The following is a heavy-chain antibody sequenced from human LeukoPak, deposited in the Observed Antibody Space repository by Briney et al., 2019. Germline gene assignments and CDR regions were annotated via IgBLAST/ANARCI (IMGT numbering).Heavy chain of an antibody. J-gene: IGHJ3*02. CDR3: ARSDERRHKDAFDI. V-gene: IGHV4-4*07. Sequence: SETLSLTCTVSSGSISSYYWSWIRQPAGKGLEWIGRIYTSGSTNYNPSLKSRVTMSVDTSKNQFSLKLSSVTAADTAVYYCARSDERRHKDAFDIWGQGTMVTVSS. CDR1: SGSISSYY. CDR2: IYTSGST.